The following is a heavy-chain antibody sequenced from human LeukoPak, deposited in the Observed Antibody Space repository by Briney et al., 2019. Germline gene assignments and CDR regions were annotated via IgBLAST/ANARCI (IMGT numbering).Heavy chain of an antibody. CDR3: AKSDWITLRQIGY. V-gene: IGHV3-23*01. Sequence: GGSLRLSCSASGFTFTSHAMAWVRQAPGKGPEWVSSISGNGGRTFYTDSVKGRFTISRDKSKNTLYLQMNSLRAEDTAVYYCAKSDWITLRQIGYWGQGTQVTVSS. CDR1: GFTFTSHA. D-gene: IGHD2-21*02. J-gene: IGHJ4*02. CDR2: ISGNGGRT.